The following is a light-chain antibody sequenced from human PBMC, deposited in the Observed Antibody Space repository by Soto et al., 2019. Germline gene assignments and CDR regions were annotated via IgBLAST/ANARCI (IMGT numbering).Light chain of an antibody. J-gene: IGKJ2*01. CDR2: GAS. CDR1: QSVGNNH. CDR3: QQYGSSPYT. V-gene: IGKV3-20*01. Sequence: ELVLTQSPGTLSLSPGERGTLSCRASQSVGNNHLARYQQKLGQAPRLLIYGASSRPTGIPDRFSGSGSGTDFTLTISRLEPEELAVYYCQQYGSSPYTFGQGTKLEIK.